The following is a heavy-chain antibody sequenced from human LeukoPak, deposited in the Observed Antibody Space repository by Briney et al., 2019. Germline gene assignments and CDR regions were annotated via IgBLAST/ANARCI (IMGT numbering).Heavy chain of an antibody. CDR1: GGSISSHY. Sequence: SSETLSLTCTVSGGSISSHYWSWIRQPPGKGLEWIAYLFDSVNTKDNPSLQSRLTLSADTSKNQFSLRLSSVAAADTAVYYCATIKRGSIFGYFDFWGQGIKVTVSS. V-gene: IGHV4-59*11. CDR3: ATIKRGSIFGYFDF. CDR2: LFDSVNT. D-gene: IGHD5-18*01. J-gene: IGHJ4*02.